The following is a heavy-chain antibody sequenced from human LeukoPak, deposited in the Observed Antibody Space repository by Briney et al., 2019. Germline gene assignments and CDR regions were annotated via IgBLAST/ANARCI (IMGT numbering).Heavy chain of an antibody. V-gene: IGHV4-61*01. J-gene: IGHJ5*02. CDR1: GGSVSSGSYY. D-gene: IGHD6-19*01. Sequence: SETLSLTCTVSGGSVSSGSYYWSWIRQPPGKGLEWIGYIYYSGSTNYNPSLKSRVTISVDTSKNQFSLKLSSVTAADTAVYYCARVAPPGYSSGWYSGWFDPWGQGTLVTVSS. CDR3: ARVAPPGYSSGWYSGWFDP. CDR2: IYYSGST.